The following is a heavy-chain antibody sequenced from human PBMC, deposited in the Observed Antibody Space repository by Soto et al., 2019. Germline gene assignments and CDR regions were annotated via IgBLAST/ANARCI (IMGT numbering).Heavy chain of an antibody. D-gene: IGHD2-2*01. J-gene: IGHJ5*02. V-gene: IGHV3-11*01. Sequence: QVQLVESGGGLVKPGGSLRLSCAASGFTFSDYYMSWIRQAPGKGLEWVSYISSSGSTIYYADSVKGRFTISRDNAKKSLNMQMNSQRAEDTSVYYCASDIVVVPAAMSRWFDPWGQGTLVTVSS. CDR3: ASDIVVVPAAMSRWFDP. CDR1: GFTFSDYY. CDR2: ISSSGSTI.